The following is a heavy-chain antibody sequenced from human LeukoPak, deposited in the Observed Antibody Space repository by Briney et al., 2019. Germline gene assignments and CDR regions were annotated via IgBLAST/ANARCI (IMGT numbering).Heavy chain of an antibody. Sequence: GGSLRLSCAASGFTFSSYWMSWVRQAPGKGLEWLANIKQDGSEKYYVDSVKGRFTISRDNAKNSLYLQMNSLRAEDTAVYYCARDSHTYYYDSSGWAFDIWGQGTMVTVSS. CDR1: GFTFSSYW. CDR2: IKQDGSEK. V-gene: IGHV3-7*01. J-gene: IGHJ3*02. D-gene: IGHD3-22*01. CDR3: ARDSHTYYYDSSGWAFDI.